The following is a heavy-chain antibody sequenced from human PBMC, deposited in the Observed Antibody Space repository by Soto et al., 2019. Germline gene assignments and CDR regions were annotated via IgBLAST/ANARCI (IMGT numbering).Heavy chain of an antibody. CDR3: XXXXXXXXXXXXXXXAMXV. CDR2: IIPIFPTP. Sequence: QVQLVQSGPEVKKPGSSVTVSCKASGGTFGNSAISWVRQAPGQGLEWMGGIIPIFPTPDYAQKFQGRVTITADESTSTAYMEXTSLXXXXXXXXXXXXXXXXXXXXXXXXXAMXVWGQGTTV. CDR1: GGTFGNSA. V-gene: IGHV1-69*12. J-gene: IGHJ6*02.